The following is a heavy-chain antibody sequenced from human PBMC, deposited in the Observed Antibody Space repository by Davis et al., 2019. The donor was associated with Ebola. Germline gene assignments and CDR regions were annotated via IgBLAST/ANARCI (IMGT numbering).Heavy chain of an antibody. CDR1: GLIFSNYV. CDR3: SRGGAGTSYYWVY. CDR2: INRDGTAE. J-gene: IGHJ4*02. Sequence: PGGSLRLSCAASGLIFSNYVMTWVRQAPGKGPEWVANINRDGTAEYYVDSVKGRFTVSRDNGKNSLFLRMNSLRAEDTAVYYCSRGGAGTSYYWVYWGQGTLVTVSS. V-gene: IGHV3-7*01. D-gene: IGHD2-2*01.